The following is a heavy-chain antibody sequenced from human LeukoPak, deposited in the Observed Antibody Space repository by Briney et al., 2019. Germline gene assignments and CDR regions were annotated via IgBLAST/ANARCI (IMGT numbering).Heavy chain of an antibody. J-gene: IGHJ6*01. D-gene: IGHD3-22*01. Sequence: SETLSLTCTVSGGSFSSGSYYWSWIRQPPGKGLEWIGYIYYSGSTNYNPSLKSRVTISVDTSKNQFSLKLSSVTAADTAVYYCARVRYYDSSGYPPFRYYYYGMDVWGQGTTVTVSS. V-gene: IGHV4-61*01. CDR2: IYYSGST. CDR3: ARVRYYDSSGYPPFRYYYYGMDV. CDR1: GGSFSSGSYY.